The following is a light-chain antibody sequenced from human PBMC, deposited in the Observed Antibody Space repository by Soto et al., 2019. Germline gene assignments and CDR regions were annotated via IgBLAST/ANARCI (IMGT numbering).Light chain of an antibody. CDR1: QSINNW. Sequence: DIQMTRSPSTLSASVGDRVTITCRASQSINNWLAWYQQKPGKAPKLLIYMASSLESGVPSRFSGSGSGTEFTLTISSLQPDDFAAYYCQQYKSYSGTFGQGTKVEIK. CDR3: QQYKSYSGT. CDR2: MAS. V-gene: IGKV1-5*03. J-gene: IGKJ1*01.